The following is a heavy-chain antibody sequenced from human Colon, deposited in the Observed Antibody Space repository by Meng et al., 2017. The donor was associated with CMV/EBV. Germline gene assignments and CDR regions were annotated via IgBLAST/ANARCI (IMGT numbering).Heavy chain of an antibody. CDR2: ISSSGSTT. CDR1: GFTFSDYY. Sequence: GGSLRLSCAASGFTFSDYYMIWIRQAPGKGLEWVSYISSSGSTTYHADSVKGRFTISRDNAKNSRYLQMNILRADDTAVYYCAKLGNYYDTSGYTIWGQGTPVTVSS. V-gene: IGHV3-11*01. J-gene: IGHJ4*02. D-gene: IGHD3-22*01. CDR3: AKLGNYYDTSGYTI.